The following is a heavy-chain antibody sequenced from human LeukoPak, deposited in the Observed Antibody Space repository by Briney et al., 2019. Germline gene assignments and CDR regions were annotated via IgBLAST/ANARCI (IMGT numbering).Heavy chain of an antibody. CDR1: GFTFNNYA. V-gene: IGHV3-23*01. CDR2: ISATGAGT. Sequence: GGSLRLSCAASGFTFNNYALTWVRQAPGEGLAWVSTISATGAGTYYADSVKGRFTISRDNAKNSLYLQMNSLRAEDTAVYYCARRTKSRMDVWGQGTTVTVSS. CDR3: ARRTKSRMDV. J-gene: IGHJ6*02.